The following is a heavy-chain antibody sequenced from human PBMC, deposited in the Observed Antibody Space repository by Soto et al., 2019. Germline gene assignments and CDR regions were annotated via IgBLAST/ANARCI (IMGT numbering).Heavy chain of an antibody. CDR1: GGTFSSYA. V-gene: IGHV1-69*06. CDR3: AKYTYYYDSSGYYYFDY. CDR2: IIPIFGTA. Sequence: SVTVSCKASGGTFSSYAISWVRQAPGQGLEWMGGIIPIFGTANYAQKFQGRVTITADKSTSTAYMELSSLRSEDTAVYYCAKYTYYYDSSGYYYFDYWGQGTLVTVSS. D-gene: IGHD3-22*01. J-gene: IGHJ4*02.